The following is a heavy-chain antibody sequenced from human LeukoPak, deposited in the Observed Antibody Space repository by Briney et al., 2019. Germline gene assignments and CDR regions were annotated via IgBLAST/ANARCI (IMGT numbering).Heavy chain of an antibody. CDR2: IKSKTDVGTR. CDR3: AAGTGRSDFDY. D-gene: IGHD3/OR15-3a*01. J-gene: IGHJ4*02. CDR1: GFNFGDYA. V-gene: IGHV3-15*01. Sequence: GGSLRLSCTASGFNFGDYALNWVRQAPGKGLEWVGRIKSKTDVGTRDFAALVKGRFIISRDDSKKTVYLQMASLKTEDTAVYYCAAGTGRSDFDYWGQGTLVTVSS.